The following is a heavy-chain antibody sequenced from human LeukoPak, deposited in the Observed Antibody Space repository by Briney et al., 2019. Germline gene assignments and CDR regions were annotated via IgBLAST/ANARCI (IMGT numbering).Heavy chain of an antibody. CDR3: ARGRRVYYGMDV. CDR2: THYGSGWIN. D-gene: IGHD6-6*01. V-gene: IGHV6-1*01. Sequence: SQTLSLTCDISGDSVSRNDAAWNWIRQSPSRGLEWLGRTHYGSGWINDYAVSLGSRMVVSADTSKNQFSLQLNSVTPEDTAVYYCARGRRVYYGMDVWGQGTTVTVSS. J-gene: IGHJ6*02. CDR1: GDSVSRNDAA.